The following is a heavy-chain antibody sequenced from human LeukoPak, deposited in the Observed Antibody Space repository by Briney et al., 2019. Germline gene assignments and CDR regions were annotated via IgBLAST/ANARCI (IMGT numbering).Heavy chain of an antibody. CDR1: GFTVTTNY. CDR2: VSRSGAPT. V-gene: IGHV3-23*01. D-gene: IGHD6-19*01. CDR3: AKDLGYSTGWYAFDY. J-gene: IGHJ4*02. Sequence: GGSLRLSCAASGFTVTTNYMIWVRQAPGKGLEWVSSVSRSGAPTYYADSVKGRFTIIRDISKNTLSLQMNSLRAGDTAVYYCAKDLGYSTGWYAFDYWGQGTLVTVSS.